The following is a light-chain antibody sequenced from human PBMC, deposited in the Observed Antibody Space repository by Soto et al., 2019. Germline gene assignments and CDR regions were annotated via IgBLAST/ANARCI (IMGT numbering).Light chain of an antibody. CDR1: QDIKNY. CDR2: DAF. CDR3: QQFDSLPPT. Sequence: DIQMTQSPSSLSAFVGDSITITCQASQDIKNYLNWYQHKPGKAPKLLIYDAFKSDTGVPSRFSGSGSGTDFTFTINNLQHEDIATYFCQQFDSLPPTFGGGTRV. V-gene: IGKV1-33*01. J-gene: IGKJ4*01.